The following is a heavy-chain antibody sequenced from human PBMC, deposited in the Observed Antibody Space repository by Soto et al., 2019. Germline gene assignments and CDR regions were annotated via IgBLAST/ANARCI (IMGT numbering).Heavy chain of an antibody. CDR3: ARAPNYDFWSGYYTY. V-gene: IGHV1-69*13. CDR1: GGTFSSYA. J-gene: IGHJ4*02. Sequence: GASVKVSCKASGGTFSSYAISWVRQAPGQGLEWMGGIIPIFGTANYAQKFQGRVTITADESTSTAYMELSSLRSEDTAVYYCARAPNYDFWSGYYTYWGQGTLVTVSS. CDR2: IIPIFGTA. D-gene: IGHD3-3*01.